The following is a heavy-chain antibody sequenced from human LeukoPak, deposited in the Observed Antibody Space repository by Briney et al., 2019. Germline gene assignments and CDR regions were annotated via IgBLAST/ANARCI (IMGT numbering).Heavy chain of an antibody. CDR2: ISWNSGSI. J-gene: IGHJ3*02. D-gene: IGHD3-10*01. CDR1: GFTFDDYA. Sequence: GGSLRLSCAASGFTFDDYAMHWVRQAPGKGLEWVSGISWNSGSIGYADSVKGRFTIPRDNAKNSLYLQMNSLRAEDTALYYCAKGRLWFGELDAFDIWGQGTMVTVSS. V-gene: IGHV3-9*01. CDR3: AKGRLWFGELDAFDI.